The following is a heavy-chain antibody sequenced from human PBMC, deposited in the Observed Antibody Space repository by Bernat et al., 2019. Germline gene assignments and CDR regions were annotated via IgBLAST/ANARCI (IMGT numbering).Heavy chain of an antibody. CDR1: GYTFTGYY. CDR3: ARWAITMVRGVISFGYYYGMDV. CDR2: VNPNSDAT. D-gene: IGHD3-10*01. Sequence: QVQLVQSGAEVKKPGASVKVSCKASGYTFTGYYLHWVRQAPGHGLEWMGWVNPNSDATNYAQKFQGRVTMTRDASINTVYMELSSLRSEDTAVYYCARWAITMVRGVISFGYYYGMDVWGQGTTVTVSS. J-gene: IGHJ6*02. V-gene: IGHV1-2*02.